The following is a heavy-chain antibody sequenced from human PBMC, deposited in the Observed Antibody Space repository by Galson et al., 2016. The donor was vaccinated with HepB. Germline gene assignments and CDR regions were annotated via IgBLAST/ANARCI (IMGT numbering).Heavy chain of an antibody. CDR3: ASHCGGDCYNNLADAFDI. Sequence: SETLSLTCTVSGGSISSSRYYWGWIRQPPGKGLEWIGSVYYSGTAYYDPSLKSRVSISVDTSKNQFSLRLSSVTAGGTAVYFCASHCGGDCYNNLADAFDIWGRGTMVTVSS. J-gene: IGHJ3*02. CDR2: VYYSGTA. V-gene: IGHV4-39*01. D-gene: IGHD2-21*01. CDR1: GGSISSSRYY.